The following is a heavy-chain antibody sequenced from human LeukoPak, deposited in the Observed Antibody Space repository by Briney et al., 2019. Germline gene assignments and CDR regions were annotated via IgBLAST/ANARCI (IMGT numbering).Heavy chain of an antibody. D-gene: IGHD2-15*01. CDR1: GGSISSYY. CDR3: ASSSWYCSGGSCYGRYYFDY. J-gene: IGHJ4*02. V-gene: IGHV4-59*01. Sequence: SETLSLTCTVSGGSISSYYWSWVRQPPGKGLEWIGYIYYGGSNNYNPSVTSRGNISVDTYKTQSSLTLSSVTAADTAVYYCASSSWYCSGGSCYGRYYFDYWGQGTLVTVSS. CDR2: IYYGGSN.